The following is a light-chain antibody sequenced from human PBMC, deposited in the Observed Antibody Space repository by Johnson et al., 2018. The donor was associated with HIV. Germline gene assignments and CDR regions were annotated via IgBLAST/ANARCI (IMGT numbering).Light chain of an antibody. Sequence: QSVLTQPPSVSAAPGQSVTISCSGGIANIGNNYVSWYQQLPGTAPKLLIYEHNKRPSGIPDRFSGSKSGTSATLDISGLQTGDEADYYCGTRDSGLSAGVFGTGPKVTV. CDR2: EHN. CDR3: GTRDSGLSAGV. CDR1: IANIGNNY. V-gene: IGLV1-51*02. J-gene: IGLJ1*01.